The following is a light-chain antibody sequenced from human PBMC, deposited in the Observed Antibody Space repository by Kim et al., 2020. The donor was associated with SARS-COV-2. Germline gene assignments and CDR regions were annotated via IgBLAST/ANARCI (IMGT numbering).Light chain of an antibody. CDR2: DVT. CDR3: SSYTTRTTLL. CDR1: SRDIGVYNY. V-gene: IGLV2-14*03. J-gene: IGLJ3*02. Sequence: GQSINLSWTGSSRDIGVYNYVSWYQQHPGKAPKLIIYDVTHRPSGVSDRFSGSKSGNTASLTISGLQTEDKADYYCSSYTTRTTLLFGGGTQRTVL.